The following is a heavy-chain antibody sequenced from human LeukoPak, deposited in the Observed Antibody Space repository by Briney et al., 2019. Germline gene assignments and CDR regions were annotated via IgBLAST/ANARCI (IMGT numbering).Heavy chain of an antibody. V-gene: IGHV4-61*01. D-gene: IGHD2-2*01. CDR3: ARDAPYCSSTSCYNWFDP. CDR2: IYYSGST. J-gene: IGHJ5*02. CDR1: GGSVSSGSYY. Sequence: PSETLSPTCTVSGGSVSSGSYYWSWIRQPPGKGLEWIGYIYYSGSTNYNPSLKSRVTISVDTSKNQFSLKLSSVTAADTAVYYCARDAPYCSSTSCYNWFDPWGQGTLVTVSS.